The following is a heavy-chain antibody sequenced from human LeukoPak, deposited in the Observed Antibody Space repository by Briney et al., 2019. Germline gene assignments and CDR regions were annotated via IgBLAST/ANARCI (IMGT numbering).Heavy chain of an antibody. Sequence: GGSLRLSCAASGFTFSDYYMNWIRQAPGKGLGWISYISSSGSRIYQADSVKGRFTISRDNAKNSLSLQMDSLRAEDTAVYYCATSFIGSPGTFDYWGRGTLVTVSS. J-gene: IGHJ4*02. CDR1: GFTFSDYY. V-gene: IGHV3-11*04. CDR2: ISSSGSRI. CDR3: ATSFIGSPGTFDY. D-gene: IGHD6-13*01.